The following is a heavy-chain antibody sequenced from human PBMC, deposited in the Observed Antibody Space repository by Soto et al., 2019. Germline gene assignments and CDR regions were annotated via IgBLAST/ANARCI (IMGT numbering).Heavy chain of an antibody. D-gene: IGHD2-2*01. V-gene: IGHV3-23*01. J-gene: IGHJ4*02. CDR3: AQTDQLLLSLPDY. Sequence: EVQLLESGGGLVQPGGSLRLSCAASGFTFSSYAKSWVRQAPGKGLEWVSLISGTGGSTYYADSVEGRFTISRDNSKNTLYLQINSLRAEDTAVYYCAQTDQLLLSLPDYWGQRTLVTVSS. CDR2: ISGTGGST. CDR1: GFTFSSYA.